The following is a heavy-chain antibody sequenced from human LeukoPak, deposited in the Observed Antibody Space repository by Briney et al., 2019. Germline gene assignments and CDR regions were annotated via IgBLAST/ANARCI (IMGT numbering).Heavy chain of an antibody. CDR1: GYTFTSYG. CDR2: ISAYNGNT. J-gene: IGHJ4*02. D-gene: IGHD3-3*01. V-gene: IGHV1-18*01. CDR3: ARGSYDFWSGYYTGTRPLDY. Sequence: ASVKVSCKASGYTFTSYGISWVRQAPGQGLEWMGWISAYNGNTNHAQKLQGRVTMTTDTSTSTAYMELRSLRSDDTAVYYCARGSYDFWSGYYTGTRPLDYWGQGTLVTVSS.